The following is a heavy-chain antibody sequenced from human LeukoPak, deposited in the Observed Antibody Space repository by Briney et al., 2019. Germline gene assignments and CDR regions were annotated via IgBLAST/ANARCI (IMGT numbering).Heavy chain of an antibody. CDR3: AKGVTYYYGSGSYTPLNY. Sequence: GGSLRLSCAASGFTFNSYAMSWVRQAPGKGLEWVSAISGSGSTCYADSVKGRFTLSRDNSKNTLYLQMNSLRAEDTAVYYCAKGVTYYYGSGSYTPLNYWGQGTLVTVSS. CDR2: ISGSGST. J-gene: IGHJ4*02. D-gene: IGHD3-10*01. V-gene: IGHV3-23*01. CDR1: GFTFNSYA.